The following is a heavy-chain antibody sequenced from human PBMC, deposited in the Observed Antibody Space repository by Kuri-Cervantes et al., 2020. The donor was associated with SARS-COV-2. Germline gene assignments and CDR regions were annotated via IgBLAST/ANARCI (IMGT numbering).Heavy chain of an antibody. CDR3: ARLDGYIEH. J-gene: IGHJ5*02. Sequence: SCKASGYTFTGYYMHWVRQAPGKGLEWVAVISYDGSNKYYADSVKGRFTISRDNSKNTLYLQMNSLRAEDTAVYYCARLDGYIEHWGQGTLVTVSS. V-gene: IGHV3-30-3*01. CDR1: GYTFTGYY. CDR2: ISYDGSNK. D-gene: IGHD5-24*01.